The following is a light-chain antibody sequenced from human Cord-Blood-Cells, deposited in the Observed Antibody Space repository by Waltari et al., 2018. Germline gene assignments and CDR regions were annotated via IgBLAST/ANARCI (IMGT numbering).Light chain of an antibody. CDR2: GKN. Sequence: SSELTPDPAVSVALGQTVRITCQGDSLRSYYASWDQQKPGQAPVLVIYGKNNRPSGIPDRFSGSSSGNTASLTITGAQAEDEADYYGNSRDSSGNHVVFGGGTKLTVL. CDR1: SLRSYY. J-gene: IGLJ2*01. V-gene: IGLV3-19*01. CDR3: NSRDSSGNHVV.